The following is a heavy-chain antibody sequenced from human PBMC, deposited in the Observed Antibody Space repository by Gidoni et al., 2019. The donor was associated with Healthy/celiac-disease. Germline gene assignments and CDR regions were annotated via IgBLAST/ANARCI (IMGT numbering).Heavy chain of an antibody. D-gene: IGHD3-22*01. V-gene: IGHV3-21*01. CDR2: ISSSSSYI. CDR1: GFTFSSYS. CDR3: ARGREGPQYYYDSSGYAFDY. J-gene: IGHJ4*02. Sequence: EVQLVESGGGLVKPGGSLRLSCAASGFTFSSYSMNWVRQAPGKVLELVSYISSSSSYIYYADSVKGLFTISRDNAKNSLYLQMNSLRAEDTAVYYCARGREGPQYYYDSSGYAFDYWGQGTLVTVSS.